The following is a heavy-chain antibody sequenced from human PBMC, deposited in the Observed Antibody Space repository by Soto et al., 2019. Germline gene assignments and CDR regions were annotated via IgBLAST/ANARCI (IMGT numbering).Heavy chain of an antibody. CDR3: ARGSDGFDWKGVYAFDI. Sequence: PSETLSLTCTVSGGSISSGGYYWSWIRQHPGKGPEWIGYIYYSGSTYYNPPLKSRVTISVDTSKNQFSLKLSSVTAADTAVYYCARGSDGFDWKGVYAFDIWGQGTMVTVS. J-gene: IGHJ3*02. V-gene: IGHV4-31*03. CDR2: IYYSGST. D-gene: IGHD3-9*01. CDR1: GGSISSGGYY.